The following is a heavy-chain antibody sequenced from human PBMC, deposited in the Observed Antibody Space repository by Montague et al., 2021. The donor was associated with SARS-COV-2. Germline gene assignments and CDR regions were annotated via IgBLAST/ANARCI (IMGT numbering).Heavy chain of an antibody. CDR1: GGSFSAHS. Sequence: SETLSLTCAVYGGSFSAHSWSWIRQSPGKGLEWIGEINHRGSTTYMSSLKSRVTMSVDTSKNQFSLKMSSVTAADTAIYYCARSGLAGGNYDIWSFSYTSPLDYWGQGTQVTVSS. J-gene: IGHJ4*02. CDR2: INHRGST. V-gene: IGHV4-34*01. CDR3: ARSGLAGGNYDIWSFSYTSPLDY. D-gene: IGHD3-3*01.